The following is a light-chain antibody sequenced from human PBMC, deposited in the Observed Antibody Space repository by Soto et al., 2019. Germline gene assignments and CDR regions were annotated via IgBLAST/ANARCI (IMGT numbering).Light chain of an antibody. Sequence: QSVLTQPPSVSGAPGQSVTLSCTGNTSNLGAGYDVHWYQQLPGAAPKLVIFGNRNRPSGVPERFSGPKSGTSASLAITGLQAEDEADYYCQAYDYSLTASVFGGGTKLTVL. J-gene: IGLJ3*02. CDR3: QAYDYSLTASV. CDR1: TSNLGAGYD. V-gene: IGLV1-40*01. CDR2: GNR.